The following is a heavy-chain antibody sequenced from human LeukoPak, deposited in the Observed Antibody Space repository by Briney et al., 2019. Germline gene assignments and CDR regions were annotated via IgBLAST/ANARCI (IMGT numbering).Heavy chain of an antibody. Sequence: GASVKVSCKASGYTFTGYYMHWVRQAPGQGLEWMGWINPNSGGTNYAQKFQGRVTMTRDTSISTAYMELSRLRSDDTAVYYCARAVTYYYDSSGYFPYYFDYWGQGTLVTVSS. D-gene: IGHD3-22*01. J-gene: IGHJ4*02. CDR1: GYTFTGYY. CDR3: ARAVTYYYDSSGYFPYYFDY. CDR2: INPNSGGT. V-gene: IGHV1-2*02.